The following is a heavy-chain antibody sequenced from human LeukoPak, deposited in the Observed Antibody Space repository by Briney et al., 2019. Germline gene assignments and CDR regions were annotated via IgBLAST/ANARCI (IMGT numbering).Heavy chain of an antibody. CDR3: ARGEVEMATITYLDY. CDR2: IIPIFGTA. Sequence: SVKVPCKASGGTFSSYAISWVRQAPGQGLEWMGRIIPIFGTANYAQKFQGRVTITTDESTSTAYMELSSLRSEDTAVYYCARGEVEMATITYLDYWGQGTLVTVSS. J-gene: IGHJ4*02. CDR1: GGTFSSYA. V-gene: IGHV1-69*05. D-gene: IGHD5-24*01.